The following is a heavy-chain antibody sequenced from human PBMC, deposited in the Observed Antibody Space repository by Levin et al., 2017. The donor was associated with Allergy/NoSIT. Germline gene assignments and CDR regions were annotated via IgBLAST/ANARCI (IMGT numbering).Heavy chain of an antibody. J-gene: IGHJ2*01. CDR3: ARGYDFWSGYFWYFDL. CDR1: GFTFSSYG. D-gene: IGHD3-3*01. CDR2: IWYDGSQK. V-gene: IGHV3-33*02. Sequence: GESLKISCEASGFTFSSYGMHWVRQAPGKALEWVALIWYDGSQKYYPDSAKGRFTISRDNSKNTLFLEINSLRAEDTAVYYCARGYDFWSGYFWYFDLWGRGTLVTVSS.